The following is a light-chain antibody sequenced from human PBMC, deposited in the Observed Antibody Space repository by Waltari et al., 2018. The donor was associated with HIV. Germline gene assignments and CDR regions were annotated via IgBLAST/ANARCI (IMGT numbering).Light chain of an antibody. V-gene: IGLV1-44*01. CDR2: DNN. CDR3: STWDDNLNGPV. CDR1: TSNIGSNN. Sequence: QSALTQAPSASGTPGQRVDISCSGATSNIGSNNVNWYQHLPGAAPNLLIYDNNQRPSGIPDRFSGSKSGSSASLAITGLQSDDEADFYCSTWDDNLNGPVFGGGTRLTVL. J-gene: IGLJ3*02.